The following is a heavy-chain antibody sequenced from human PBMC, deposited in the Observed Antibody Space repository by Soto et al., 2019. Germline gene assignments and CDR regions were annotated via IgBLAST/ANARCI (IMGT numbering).Heavy chain of an antibody. V-gene: IGHV2-5*02. J-gene: IGHJ4*02. CDR1: GFSLSTSGVG. D-gene: IGHD6-6*01. CDR3: AHSRPPRLLDY. CDR2: IYWDDDK. Sequence: QITLKESGPPLVKPTQTLTLTCTFSGFSLSTSGVGVGWIRQPPGKALEWLALIYWDDDKRYSSSLNSRLTITKDTSKNQVVLTMTNMDPVDTATYYSAHSRPPRLLDYWGQGTLFTVSS.